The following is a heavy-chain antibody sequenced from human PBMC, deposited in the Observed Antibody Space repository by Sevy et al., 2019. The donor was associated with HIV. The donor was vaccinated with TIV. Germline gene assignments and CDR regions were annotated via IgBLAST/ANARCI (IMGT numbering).Heavy chain of an antibody. CDR2: IKQAECEK. Sequence: GGSLRLSCAASGFTFSRYWMTWVRQAPGKGLEWVANIKQAECEKYYADSVKGRFTISSDKAKNSLYLQMNSLRADDTAVYYCARTEQVTMLVVFGGLYFDSWGQGTLVTVSS. CDR3: ARTEQVTMLVVFGGLYFDS. D-gene: IGHD3-22*01. V-gene: IGHV3-7*01. J-gene: IGHJ4*02. CDR1: GFTFSRYW.